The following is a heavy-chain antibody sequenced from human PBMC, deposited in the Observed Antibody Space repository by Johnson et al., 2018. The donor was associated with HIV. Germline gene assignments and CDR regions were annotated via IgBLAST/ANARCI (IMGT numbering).Heavy chain of an antibody. D-gene: IGHD3-10*01. CDR3: ARDASYYGSANDAFDI. J-gene: IGHJ3*02. CDR2: ISSGGST. V-gene: IGHV3-66*01. CDR1: GFTVSSNY. Sequence: EVQLVESGGGVVRPGGSLRLSCAASGFTVSSNYMSWVRQAPGKGLERVPVISSGGSTYYADSVKGRFTLSRDNSKNTLYLQMNSLRAEDTAVYYCARDASYYGSANDAFDIWGQGTMVTVSS.